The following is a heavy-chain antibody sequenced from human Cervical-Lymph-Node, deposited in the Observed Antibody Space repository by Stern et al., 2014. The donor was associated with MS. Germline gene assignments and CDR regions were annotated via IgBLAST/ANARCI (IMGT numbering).Heavy chain of an antibody. D-gene: IGHD6-19*01. CDR2: IRSSRSYI. CDR1: GFTFSSYS. Sequence: EVQLVESGGGLVKPGGSLRLSCAASGFTFSSYSMNWVRQAPGKGLEWVSSIRSSRSYIYYADSVKGRFTISRDNAKNSLYLQMNSLRAEDTAVYYCARDPYSSGWYPFDYWGQGTLVTVSS. V-gene: IGHV3-21*01. J-gene: IGHJ4*02. CDR3: ARDPYSSGWYPFDY.